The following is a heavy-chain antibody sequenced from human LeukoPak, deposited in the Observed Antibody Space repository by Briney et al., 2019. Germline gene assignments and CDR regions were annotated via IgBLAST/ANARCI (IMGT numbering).Heavy chain of an antibody. V-gene: IGHV4-34*01. D-gene: IGHD3-3*01. CDR2: INHSGST. Sequence: SETLSLTCAVYGGSFSGYYWSWIRQPPGKGLEWIGEINHSGSTNYNPSLKSRVTISVDTSKNQFSLKLSSVTAADTAVYYCARVSARRGYYGGGGYWGQGTLVTVSS. CDR3: ARVSARRGYYGGGGY. J-gene: IGHJ4*02. CDR1: GGSFSGYY.